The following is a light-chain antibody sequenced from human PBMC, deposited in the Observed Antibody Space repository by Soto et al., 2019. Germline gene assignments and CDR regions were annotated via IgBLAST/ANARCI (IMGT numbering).Light chain of an antibody. CDR1: QSISSTY. Sequence: EIVLTQSPGTLSLSPGKRVTLSCRASQSISSTYLAWYQQKPGQAPRLLIYGASSRATGIPERFSGSVSGTDFTLTISRLEPEDFAVYYCQQYDSPPRTFGQGTKVEVQ. J-gene: IGKJ1*01. CDR3: QQYDSPPRT. V-gene: IGKV3-20*01. CDR2: GAS.